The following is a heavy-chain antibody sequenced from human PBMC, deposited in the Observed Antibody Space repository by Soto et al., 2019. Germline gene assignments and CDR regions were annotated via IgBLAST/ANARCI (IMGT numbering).Heavy chain of an antibody. CDR3: ARGWDYIYDFWSGLVY. CDR2: INHSGST. CDR1: GGSFSGYY. J-gene: IGHJ4*02. D-gene: IGHD3-3*01. Sequence: QVQLQQWGAGLLKPSETLSLTCAVYGGSFSGYYWSWIRQPPGKGLEWIGGINHSGSTNYNPSLKSRVTISVDTSKNQFSLKLSSVTAADTAVYYCARGWDYIYDFWSGLVYWGQGTLVTVSS. V-gene: IGHV4-34*01.